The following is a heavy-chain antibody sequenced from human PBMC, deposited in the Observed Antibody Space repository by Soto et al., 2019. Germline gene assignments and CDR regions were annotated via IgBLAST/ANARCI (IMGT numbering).Heavy chain of an antibody. Sequence: QVQLVQSGGEVKRPGASVKVSCKTSGYTFSNYGITWVRQAPGQPLEWLGWISLYSDGTNYAQKFQGRVSMTTDTSTTTAYRKRRAGSSDDTAVYYGARVNPGAGAWFGPWAKVPRVTLPS. CDR3: ARVNPGAGAWFGP. J-gene: IGHJ5*02. D-gene: IGHD3-10*01. V-gene: IGHV1-18*01. CDR2: ISLYSDGT. CDR1: GYTFSNYG.